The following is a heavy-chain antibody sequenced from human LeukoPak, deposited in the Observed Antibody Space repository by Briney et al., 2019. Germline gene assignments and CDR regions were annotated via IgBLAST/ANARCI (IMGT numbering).Heavy chain of an antibody. CDR3: ASGYSYGLHYFDY. CDR2: ISSSSSYI. V-gene: IGHV3-21*01. CDR1: GFTFSSDS. J-gene: IGHJ4*02. Sequence: GGSLRLSCAASGFTFSSDSMNWVRQAPGKGLEWVSSISSSSSYIYYADSVKGRFTISRDNAKNSLYLQMNSLRAEDTAVYYCASGYSYGLHYFDYWGQGTLVTVSS. D-gene: IGHD5-18*01.